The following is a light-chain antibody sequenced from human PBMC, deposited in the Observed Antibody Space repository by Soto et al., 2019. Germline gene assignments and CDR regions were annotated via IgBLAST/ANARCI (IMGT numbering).Light chain of an antibody. V-gene: IGLV8-61*01. Sequence: QTVVTQAPSFSVSPGGTVTLTCGLSSASVSTSYYPSWYQQTPGQAPRTLIYSTNTRSSGVPDRFSGSILGNKAALTITGAQADDESDYYCVLYMGTGISVFGGGTKVTVL. J-gene: IGLJ3*02. CDR3: VLYMGTGISV. CDR1: SASVSTSYY. CDR2: STN.